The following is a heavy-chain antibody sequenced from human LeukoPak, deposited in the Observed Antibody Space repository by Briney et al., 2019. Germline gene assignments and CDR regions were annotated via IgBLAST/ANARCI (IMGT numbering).Heavy chain of an antibody. Sequence: AASVKVSCKASGYTFTSYYMHWVRQAPGQGLEWMGIINPSGGSTSYAQRFQGRVTTTRDTSTSTVYMELSSLRSEDTAVYYCARDLGRLVDYDILTGPRQSTTNNWGQGTLVTVSS. J-gene: IGHJ4*02. CDR3: ARDLGRLVDYDILTGPRQSTTNN. D-gene: IGHD3-9*01. CDR2: INPSGGST. V-gene: IGHV1-46*01. CDR1: GYTFTSYY.